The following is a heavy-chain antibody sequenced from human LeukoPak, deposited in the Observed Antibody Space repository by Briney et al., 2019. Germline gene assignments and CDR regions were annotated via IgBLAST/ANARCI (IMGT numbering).Heavy chain of an antibody. J-gene: IGHJ4*02. CDR2: FYYSGST. CDR3: AKWGNSYGYLDY. V-gene: IGHV4-59*08. Sequence: PSETLSLTCTVSGGSISSYYWSWIRQPPGKGLEWIGYFYYSGSTDYNPSLKSRVTISVDRSKNQFSLKLNSVTAADTAVYYCAKWGNSYGYLDYWGQGTLVTVSS. D-gene: IGHD5-18*01. CDR1: GGSISSYY.